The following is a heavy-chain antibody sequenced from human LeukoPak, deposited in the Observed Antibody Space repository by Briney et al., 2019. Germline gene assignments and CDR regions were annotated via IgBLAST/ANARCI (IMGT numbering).Heavy chain of an antibody. V-gene: IGHV4-59*01. D-gene: IGHD3-22*01. J-gene: IGHJ4*02. CDR3: ARLSGYSSGHYYSDY. CDR1: GGSISSDY. Sequence: PSETLSLTCTVSGGSISSDYWSWIRQPPGKGLEWIGYIYYRGSTNYNPSLKSRVTISVDTSKNQFSLKLSSVTAADTAVYYCARLSGYSSGHYYSDYWGQGTLVTVSS. CDR2: IYYRGST.